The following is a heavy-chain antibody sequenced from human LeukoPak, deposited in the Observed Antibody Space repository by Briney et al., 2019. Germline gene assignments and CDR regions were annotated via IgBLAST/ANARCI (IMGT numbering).Heavy chain of an antibody. D-gene: IGHD3-3*01. CDR1: GYTLTEVS. CDR2: FDPEDGET. J-gene: IGHJ5*02. Sequence: ASVKVSCKVSGYTLTEVSMHWVRQAPGKGLEWMGGFDPEDGETIYAQKFQGRVTMTEDKITDTAYMELSSLRYEDTAVYYCATESMASGYFTGSSWFDPWGQGTLVTVSS. V-gene: IGHV1-24*01. CDR3: ATESMASGYFTGSSWFDP.